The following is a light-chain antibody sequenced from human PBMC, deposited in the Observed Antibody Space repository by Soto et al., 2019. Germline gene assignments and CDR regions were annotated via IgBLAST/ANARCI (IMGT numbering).Light chain of an antibody. J-gene: IGKJ1*01. Sequence: DIQMTQSPSTLSASVGDRVTITCRASQSISSWLAWYQQKPGKAPKLLIYDVSSLESGVPSRFSGSGSGTDFTLTISSLQPDDFATYYCQQYNTFWTFGQGTKVDIK. V-gene: IGKV1-5*01. CDR2: DVS. CDR3: QQYNTFWT. CDR1: QSISSW.